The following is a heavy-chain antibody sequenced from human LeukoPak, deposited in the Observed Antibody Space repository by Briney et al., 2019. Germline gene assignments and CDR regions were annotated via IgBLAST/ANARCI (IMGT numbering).Heavy chain of an antibody. D-gene: IGHD1-14*01. CDR3: AKNINHLE. CDR1: GGSVSSGSYY. V-gene: IGHV3-23*01. Sequence: QSSETLSLTCTVSGGSVSSGSYYWSWIRQPPGKGLEWVSVISTSGTYYAESVKGRFTISRDNSKNTLYLQMSSLRAEDTAVYYCAKNINHLEWGQGTPVTVSS. CDR2: ISTSGT. J-gene: IGHJ4*02.